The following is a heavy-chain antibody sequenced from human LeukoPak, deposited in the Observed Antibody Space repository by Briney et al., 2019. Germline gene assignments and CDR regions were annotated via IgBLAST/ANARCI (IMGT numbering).Heavy chain of an antibody. Sequence: GGSLRLSCAASGFNFDDYAMSWVRQAPGKGLEWVSAISGSCGSTYYADSVKGRFTISRDNSKNTLYLQMNSLRAEDTAVYYCAKDIDYGVAFDIWGQGAMVTVSS. CDR1: GFNFDDYA. V-gene: IGHV3-23*01. D-gene: IGHD4-17*01. CDR2: ISGSCGST. J-gene: IGHJ3*02. CDR3: AKDIDYGVAFDI.